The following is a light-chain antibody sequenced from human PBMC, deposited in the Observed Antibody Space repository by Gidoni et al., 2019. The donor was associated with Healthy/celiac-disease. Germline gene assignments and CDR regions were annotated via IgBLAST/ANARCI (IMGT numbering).Light chain of an antibody. Sequence: EIVLTQSPATLSLSPGERATHSCRASQSVSSYLAWYQQQPGPAPRLLISDASNRATGIPARFSGSGSGTDFTLTISSLEPEDFAVYYCQQRSNWPPLFTFGPGTKVDIK. CDR1: QSVSSY. V-gene: IGKV3-11*01. CDR2: DAS. CDR3: QQRSNWPPLFT. J-gene: IGKJ3*01.